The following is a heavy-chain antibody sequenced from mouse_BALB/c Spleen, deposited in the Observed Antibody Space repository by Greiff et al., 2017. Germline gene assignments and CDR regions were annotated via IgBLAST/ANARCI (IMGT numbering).Heavy chain of an antibody. D-gene: IGHD1-2*01. CDR2: ISSGSSTI. CDR3: ARGYYGYSDWYFDV. J-gene: IGHJ1*01. CDR1: GFTFSSFG. V-gene: IGHV5-17*02. Sequence: DVQLVESGGGLVQPGGSRKLSCAASGFTFSSFGMHWVRQAPEKGLEWVAYISSGSSTIYYADTVKGRFTISRDNPKNTLFLQMTSLRSEDTAMYYCARGYYGYSDWYFDVWGAGTTVTVSS.